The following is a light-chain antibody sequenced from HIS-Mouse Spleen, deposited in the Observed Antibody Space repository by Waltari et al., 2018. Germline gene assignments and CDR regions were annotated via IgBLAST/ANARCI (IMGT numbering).Light chain of an antibody. J-gene: IGLJ2*01. V-gene: IGLV3-10*01. CDR1: ALPTKY. CDR3: YSTDSSGNHRV. Sequence: SYELTQPPSVSVSPGQTARIPCSGAALPTKYPSLYQQKSGQAPVLVIYEDSKRTSGIPERFSGSSSGTMATLTISGAQVEDEADYYCYSTDSSGNHRVFGGGTKLTVL. CDR2: EDS.